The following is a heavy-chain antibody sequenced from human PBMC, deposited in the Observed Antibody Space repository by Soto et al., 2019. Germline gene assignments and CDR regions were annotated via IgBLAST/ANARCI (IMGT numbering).Heavy chain of an antibody. CDR2: ISAGGGSTLYAGGSGSRT. D-gene: IGHD3-10*01. Sequence: GGSLRLSCAASGFTFANYAMSWVRRAPGKGLEWVSEISAGGGSTLYAGGSGSRTYYADSVKGRFTISRDNGRNSLHLQMDNLRAEDTAVYYCAGMTIVPLYFEHWGQGTAVTVSS. CDR3: AGMTIVPLYFEH. CDR1: GFTFANYA. V-gene: IGHV3-23*01. J-gene: IGHJ4*02.